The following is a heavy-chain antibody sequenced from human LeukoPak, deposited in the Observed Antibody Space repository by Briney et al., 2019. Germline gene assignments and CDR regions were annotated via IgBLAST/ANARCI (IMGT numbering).Heavy chain of an antibody. V-gene: IGHV1-69*04. Sequence: SVKVSCKASGGTFSSYAISWVGQAPGQGLEWMGRIIPILGIANYAQKFQGRVTITADKSTSTAYMELSSLRSEDTAVYYCARSRYYDSSGYYHYFDYWGQGTLVTVSS. CDR3: ARSRYYDSSGYYHYFDY. D-gene: IGHD3-22*01. J-gene: IGHJ4*02. CDR1: GGTFSSYA. CDR2: IIPILGIA.